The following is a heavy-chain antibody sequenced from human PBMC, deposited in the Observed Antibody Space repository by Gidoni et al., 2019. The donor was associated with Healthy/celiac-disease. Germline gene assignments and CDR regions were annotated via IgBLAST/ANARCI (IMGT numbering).Heavy chain of an antibody. CDR3: ASRAGPYDSNDY. CDR2: INPNSGGT. V-gene: IGHV1-2*02. Sequence: QAQLVQSGAEVKKPGASVKVSCKASGYTFTGYYMHWVRQAPGQGLDWMGWINPNSGGTNYARKFQSRVTMTRDTSISTAYMELSRLRSDDTAVYYCASRAGPYDSNDYWGQGTLVTVSS. CDR1: GYTFTGYY. J-gene: IGHJ4*02. D-gene: IGHD3-22*01.